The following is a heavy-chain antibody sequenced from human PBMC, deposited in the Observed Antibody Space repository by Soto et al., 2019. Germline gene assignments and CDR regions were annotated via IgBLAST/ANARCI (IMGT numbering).Heavy chain of an antibody. CDR3: AKDRNLGYCSSTSCYTSYYFDY. J-gene: IGHJ4*02. CDR1: GFTFSSYG. Sequence: GSLRLSCAASGFTFSSYGMHWVRQAPGKGLEWVAVISYDGSNKYYADSVKGRFTISRDNSKNTLYLQMNSLRAEDTAVYYCAKDRNLGYCSSTSCYTSYYFDYWGQGTLVTVSS. V-gene: IGHV3-30*18. D-gene: IGHD2-2*02. CDR2: ISYDGSNK.